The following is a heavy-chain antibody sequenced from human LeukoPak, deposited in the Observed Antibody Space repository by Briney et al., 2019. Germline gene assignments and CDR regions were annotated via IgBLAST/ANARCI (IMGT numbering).Heavy chain of an antibody. CDR2: IKQDGSEK. CDR1: GFTFSSYG. Sequence: GGSLRLSCAASGFTFSSYGMHWVRQTPGKGLEWVANIKQDGSEKYYVDSVKGRFTISRDNAKNSLYLQVNSLRAEDTAVYYCARPARYCSGGSCYSGFFFDYWGQGTLVTVSS. CDR3: ARPARYCSGGSCYSGFFFDY. V-gene: IGHV3-7*01. D-gene: IGHD2-15*01. J-gene: IGHJ4*02.